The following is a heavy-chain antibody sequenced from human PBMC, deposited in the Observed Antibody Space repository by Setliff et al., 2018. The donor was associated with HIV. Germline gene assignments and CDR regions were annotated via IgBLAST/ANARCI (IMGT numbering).Heavy chain of an antibody. CDR1: GYTFTSYG. Sequence: ASVKVSCKASGYTFTSYGISWVRQAPGQGLEWMGWISAHNGGTHFEQNLQGRVTMTTDTSTSTAYMELRSLRSDDTAMFYCARDPGYCSGGRCYGAYFQHWGQGTLVTVPQ. J-gene: IGHJ1*01. D-gene: IGHD2-15*01. CDR3: ARDPGYCSGGRCYGAYFQH. CDR2: ISAHNGGT. V-gene: IGHV1-18*01.